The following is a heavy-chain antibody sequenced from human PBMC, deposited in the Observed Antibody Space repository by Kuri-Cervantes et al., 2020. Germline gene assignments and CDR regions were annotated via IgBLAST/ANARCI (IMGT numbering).Heavy chain of an antibody. V-gene: IGHV4-30-4*01. CDR3: ARDHSSWYGGGTYGMDV. CDR1: GGSISNYY. Sequence: LRLSCTVSGGSISNYYWSWIRQPPGKGLEWIGYIYYSGSTYYNPSLKSRVTISVDTSKNQFSLKLSSVTAADTAVYYCARDHSSWYGGGTYGMDVWGQGITVTVSS. CDR2: IYYSGST. D-gene: IGHD6-13*01. J-gene: IGHJ6*02.